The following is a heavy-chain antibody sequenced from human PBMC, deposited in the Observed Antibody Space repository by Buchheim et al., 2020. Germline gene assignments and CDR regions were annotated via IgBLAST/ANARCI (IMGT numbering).Heavy chain of an antibody. J-gene: IGHJ6*03. CDR1: GGSFSGYY. CDR3: ARGDIGYCTNGVCYSRYYYYYMDV. CDR2: INHSGST. Sequence: QVQLQQWGAGLLKPSETLSLTCAVYGGSFSGYYWSWIRQPPGKGLEWIGEINHSGSTNYNPSLKSPVTISVDTSKNQFSLKLSSVTAADTAVYYCARGDIGYCTNGVCYSRYYYYYMDVWGKGTT. D-gene: IGHD2-8*01. V-gene: IGHV4-34*01.